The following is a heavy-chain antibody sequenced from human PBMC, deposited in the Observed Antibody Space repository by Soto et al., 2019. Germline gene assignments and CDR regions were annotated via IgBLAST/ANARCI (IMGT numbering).Heavy chain of an antibody. V-gene: IGHV1-69*13. CDR1: GYTFTGYY. Sequence: SVKVSCKASGYTFTGYYMHWVRQAPGQGLEWMGWIIPIFATPNYAQRFQGRVTITADESTSTAYMELSSLRSDDTAVYYCARGPVVPAAYNPFDYWGQGALVTVSS. CDR2: IIPIFATP. J-gene: IGHJ4*02. D-gene: IGHD2-2*01. CDR3: ARGPVVPAAYNPFDY.